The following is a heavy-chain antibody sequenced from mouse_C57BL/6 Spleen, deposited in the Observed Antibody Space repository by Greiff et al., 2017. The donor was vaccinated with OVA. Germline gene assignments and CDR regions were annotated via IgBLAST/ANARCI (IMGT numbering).Heavy chain of an antibody. CDR2: IHPNSGST. CDR1: GYTFTSYW. D-gene: IGHD4-1*01. J-gene: IGHJ1*03. V-gene: IGHV1-64*01. CDR3: ARRWDVGYFDV. Sequence: QVQLHQPGAELVKPGASVKLSCKASGYTFTSYWMHWVKQRPGQGLEWIGMIHPNSGSTNYNEKFKSKATLTVDKSSSTAYMQLSSLTSEDSAVYYCARRWDVGYFDVWGTGTTVTVSS.